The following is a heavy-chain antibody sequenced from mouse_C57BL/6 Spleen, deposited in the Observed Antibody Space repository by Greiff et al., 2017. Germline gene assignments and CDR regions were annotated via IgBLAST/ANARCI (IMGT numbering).Heavy chain of an antibody. Sequence: QVQLKESGAELVRPVTSVKVSCKASGYAFTNYLIEWVKQRPGQGLEWIGVINPGSGGTNYNEKFKGKATLTADKSSSTAYMQLSSLTSEDSAVYFCAREIREYFDYWGQGTTLTVSS. CDR3: AREIREYFDY. CDR2: INPGSGGT. CDR1: GYAFTNYL. D-gene: IGHD3-1*01. V-gene: IGHV1-54*01. J-gene: IGHJ2*01.